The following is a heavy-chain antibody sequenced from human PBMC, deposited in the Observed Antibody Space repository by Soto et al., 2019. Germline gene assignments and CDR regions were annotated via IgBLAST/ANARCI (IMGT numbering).Heavy chain of an antibody. CDR2: IYWDDDK. D-gene: IGHD3-3*01. CDR3: AHSWLYYDFWSGYQKRPFDY. Sequence: QITLKESGPTLVKPTQTLTLTCTFSGFSLSTSGVGVGWIRQPPGKALEWLALIYWDDDKRYSPSLKSRLTITKDSSKNQVVLTMTNMDPVDTATYYCAHSWLYYDFWSGYQKRPFDYWGQGTLVTVSS. CDR1: GFSLSTSGVG. V-gene: IGHV2-5*02. J-gene: IGHJ4*02.